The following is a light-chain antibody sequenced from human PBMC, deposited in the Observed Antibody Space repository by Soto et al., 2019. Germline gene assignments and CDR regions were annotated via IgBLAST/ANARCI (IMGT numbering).Light chain of an antibody. CDR1: QSISSW. V-gene: IGKV1-5*01. Sequence: DIQMTQSPSTLSASVGDRVTITCRASQSISSWLAWYQQKPGKDPKILIYDASSLESGVPSRFSGSGSGTEFTLTISSLQPDDFATYYCQQYNSYSPYTFGQGTKLEIK. J-gene: IGKJ2*01. CDR2: DAS. CDR3: QQYNSYSPYT.